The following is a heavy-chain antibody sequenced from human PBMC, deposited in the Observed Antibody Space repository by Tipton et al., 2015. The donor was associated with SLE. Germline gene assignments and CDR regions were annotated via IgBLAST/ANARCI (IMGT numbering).Heavy chain of an antibody. CDR2: ISSIGSTI. Sequence: SLRLSCAASGFTFSSYSMNWVRQAPGKGLEWVSYISSIGSTIYYADSVKGRFTISRDNAKNSLYLQMNSLRAEDTAVYYCARGSGYWDYWGQGTLVTVSS. CDR3: ARGSGYWDY. CDR1: GFTFSSYS. D-gene: IGHD3-22*01. V-gene: IGHV3-48*04. J-gene: IGHJ4*02.